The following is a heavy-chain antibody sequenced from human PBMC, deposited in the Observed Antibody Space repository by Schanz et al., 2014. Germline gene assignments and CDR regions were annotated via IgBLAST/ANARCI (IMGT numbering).Heavy chain of an antibody. CDR1: GYNITSND. Sequence: QVQLVQSGAEVKKPGASVKVSCKASGYNITSNDVTWVRQATGQGLEWMGWISAYNGNTNYAQKLQGRVTITADKSTSTAYMDVSSLRSEDTAVYYCASSGAGYSSSWDFDYWGQGTLVTVSS. D-gene: IGHD6-13*01. V-gene: IGHV1-18*01. CDR2: ISAYNGNT. CDR3: ASSGAGYSSSWDFDY. J-gene: IGHJ4*02.